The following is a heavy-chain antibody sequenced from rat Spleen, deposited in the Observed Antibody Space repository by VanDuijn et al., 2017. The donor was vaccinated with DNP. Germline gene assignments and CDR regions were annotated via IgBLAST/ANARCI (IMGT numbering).Heavy chain of an antibody. D-gene: IGHD3-8*01. CDR3: AKILDY. J-gene: IGHJ2*01. V-gene: IGHV5S13*01. Sequence: EVQLVESGGDLVQPGRSLKLSCAASGFTFSNSDMAWVRQAPGKGLEWIGSINDDGGTTYYRDSVKGRFTISRDNAQNTVYLQMNSLRSEDTATYHCAKILDYWGQGVMVTVSS. CDR1: GFTFSNSD. CDR2: INDDGGTT.